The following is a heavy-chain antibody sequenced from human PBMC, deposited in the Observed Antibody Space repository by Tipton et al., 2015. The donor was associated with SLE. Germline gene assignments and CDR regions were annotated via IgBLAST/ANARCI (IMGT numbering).Heavy chain of an antibody. CDR2: IYTSGST. CDR3: ASGGYGSGSHYLGGWFDP. Sequence: TLSLTCTVSGGSISSYYWSWIRQPAGKGLEWIGRIYTSGSTNYNPSLKSRVTMSVDTSKNQFPLKLSSVTAADTAVYYCASGGYGSGSHYLGGWFDPWGRGTLVTVSS. V-gene: IGHV4-4*07. CDR1: GGSISSYY. D-gene: IGHD3-10*01. J-gene: IGHJ5*02.